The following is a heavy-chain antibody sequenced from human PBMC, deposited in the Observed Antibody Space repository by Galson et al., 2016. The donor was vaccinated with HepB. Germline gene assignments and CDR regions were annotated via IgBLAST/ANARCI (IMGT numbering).Heavy chain of an antibody. CDR1: GLTFSRYW. CDR2: INSDDSSA. V-gene: IGHV3-74*01. CDR3: ARGGLYCVGTSCRRQFPLPDPLDY. J-gene: IGHJ4*02. D-gene: IGHD2-2*01. Sequence: SLRLSCAASGLTFSRYWMHWVRQAPGKGLVWVSRINSDDSSASYADSVKGRFTISRDNAKNTLFLQMNSLRAVDTAVYYCARGGLYCVGTSCRRQFPLPDPLDYWGQGTLVTVSS.